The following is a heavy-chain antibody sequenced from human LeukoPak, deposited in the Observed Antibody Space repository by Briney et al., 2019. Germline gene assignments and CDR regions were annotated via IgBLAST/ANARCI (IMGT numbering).Heavy chain of an antibody. J-gene: IGHJ5*02. CDR2: IYYSGST. D-gene: IGHD4-23*01. V-gene: IGHV4-59*08. CDR3: AGLGGGNGNP. CDR1: GGSISSYY. Sequence: SSETLSLTCTVSGGSISSYYWSWIRQPPGKGLEWIGYIYYSGSTNYNPSLKSRVTISVDTSKNQFSLKLSSVTAADTAVYYCAGLGGGNGNPWGQGTLVTVSS.